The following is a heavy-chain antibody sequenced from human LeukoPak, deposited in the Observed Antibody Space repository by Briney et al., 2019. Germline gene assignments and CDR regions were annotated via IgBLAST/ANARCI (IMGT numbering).Heavy chain of an antibody. Sequence: SETLSLTCAVYGGSFSGYYWSWIRQPPGKGLEWIGEINHSGSTNYNPSLKSRVTISVDTSKNQFSLKLSSATAADTAVYYCARGGRLSLDHWGQGTLVTVSS. CDR3: ARGGRLSLDH. V-gene: IGHV4-34*01. D-gene: IGHD3-16*02. J-gene: IGHJ4*02. CDR1: GGSFSGYY. CDR2: INHSGST.